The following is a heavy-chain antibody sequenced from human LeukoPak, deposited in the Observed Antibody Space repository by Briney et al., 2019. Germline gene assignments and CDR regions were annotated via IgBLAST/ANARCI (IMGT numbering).Heavy chain of an antibody. Sequence: QTGGSLRLSCAASGFTVSSNYMNWVRQAPGKGLEWVSGISPNGVITYYADSVKGRFSISRDNYKGTVYLQMNSLRPEDTAVYYCAKDDAWLQFGSWGRGTLVTVSS. D-gene: IGHD5-24*01. CDR1: GFTVSSNY. CDR2: ISPNGVIT. CDR3: AKDDAWLQFGS. J-gene: IGHJ4*02. V-gene: IGHV3-23*01.